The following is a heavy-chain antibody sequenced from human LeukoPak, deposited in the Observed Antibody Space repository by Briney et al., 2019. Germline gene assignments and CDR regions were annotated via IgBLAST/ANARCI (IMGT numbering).Heavy chain of an antibody. CDR1: GGTFGIYG. Sequence: SVKVCCKASGGTFGIYGMSWVRQAPGQGLEWMGGIIPTYRTPTYAERFQGRVTITTDDSTSTVYMELTSLRSEDTAVYYCARGATGTTFYHRLDPWGQGTLVTVSS. CDR3: ARGATGTTFYHRLDP. J-gene: IGHJ5*02. CDR2: IIPTYRTP. V-gene: IGHV1-69*05. D-gene: IGHD1-7*01.